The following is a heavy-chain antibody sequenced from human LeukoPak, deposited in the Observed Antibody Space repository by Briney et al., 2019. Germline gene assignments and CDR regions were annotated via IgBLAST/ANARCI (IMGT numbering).Heavy chain of an antibody. V-gene: IGHV3-30*02. CDR2: IRSGGTNK. CDR1: GFTFSSYG. J-gene: IGHJ3*02. Sequence: PGGSLRLSCAASGFTFSSYGMHWVRQAPGKGLEWVAFIRSGGTNKYYRDSVEGRFTVSRDNSKNTLFLQMNSLRPEDTAIYYCAKDPSNASRTLDIWGQGTLVTVSS. CDR3: AKDPSNASRTLDI. D-gene: IGHD3-16*01.